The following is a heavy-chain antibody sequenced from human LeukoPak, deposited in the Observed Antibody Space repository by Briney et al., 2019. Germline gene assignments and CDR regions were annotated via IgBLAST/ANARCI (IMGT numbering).Heavy chain of an antibody. V-gene: IGHV1-69*05. Sequence: SVKVSCKASGGTFSSYAISWVRQAPGQGLEWMGGIIPIFGTANYAQKFQGRVTITTDESTSTAYMELSSLRSEDTAVYYCARSIVITFGGVYYFDYWGQGTLVTVSS. D-gene: IGHD3-16*01. CDR1: GGTFSSYA. CDR2: IIPIFGTA. J-gene: IGHJ4*02. CDR3: ARSIVITFGGVYYFDY.